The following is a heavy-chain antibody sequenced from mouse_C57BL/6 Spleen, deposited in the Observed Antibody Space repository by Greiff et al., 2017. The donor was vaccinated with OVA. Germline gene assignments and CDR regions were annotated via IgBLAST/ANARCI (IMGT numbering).Heavy chain of an antibody. J-gene: IGHJ2*01. CDR2: FYPGSGSI. CDR3: ARHEDKANILDD. D-gene: IGHD3-2*02. Sequence: VQLQQSGAELVQPGASVKLSCKASGFTFTEYTIHWVQQRPGQGLEWLGWFYPGSGSIKYYEKFKDPATLTADKSASTDDRELSRLTSEESAVYFCARHEDKANILDDWGQGTTLTVSS. V-gene: IGHV1-62-2*01. CDR1: GFTFTEYT.